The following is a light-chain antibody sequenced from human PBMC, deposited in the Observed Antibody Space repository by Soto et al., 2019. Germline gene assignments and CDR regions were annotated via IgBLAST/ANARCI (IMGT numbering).Light chain of an antibody. CDR2: RDS. CDR1: NIGSKN. Sequence: SYELTQPLSVSVALGQTARITCGGNNIGSKNVHWYQQKPDQAPVLVIYRDSNRPSGIPERFSGSNSGNTVTLTISRAQAGDEADYYCQVWDSSTVVFGGGTKLTVL. CDR3: QVWDSSTVV. J-gene: IGLJ2*01. V-gene: IGLV3-9*01.